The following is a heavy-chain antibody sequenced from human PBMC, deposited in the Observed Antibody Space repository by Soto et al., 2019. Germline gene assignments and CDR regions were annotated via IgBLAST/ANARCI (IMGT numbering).Heavy chain of an antibody. J-gene: IGHJ3*02. V-gene: IGHV3-66*01. CDR1: GFTVSSNY. CDR2: IYSGGST. D-gene: IGHD5-18*01. Sequence: EVQLVESGGGLVQPGGSLRLSCAASGFTVSSNYMSWVRQAPGKGLEWVSVIYSGGSTYYADSVKGRLTLYRDNSRNTLYLQMNSLRAEDTAVYYCARAGYSYGTGAFDIWRQGTMVTVSS. CDR3: ARAGYSYGTGAFDI.